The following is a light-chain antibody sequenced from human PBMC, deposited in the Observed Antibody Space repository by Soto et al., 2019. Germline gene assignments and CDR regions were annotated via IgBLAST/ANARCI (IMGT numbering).Light chain of an antibody. V-gene: IGKV3-20*01. CDR3: QQSGGSTRT. J-gene: IGKJ1*01. CDR1: QSVSNN. Sequence: ETVMTQSPATLSVSPQERATLSCRASQSVSNNLAWYHQKTGQAPRRLINGASSRAAGIPDRFSGSGCGTEFTPTISRMEPEDFAVYYCQQSGGSTRTFGQGTKVDI. CDR2: GAS.